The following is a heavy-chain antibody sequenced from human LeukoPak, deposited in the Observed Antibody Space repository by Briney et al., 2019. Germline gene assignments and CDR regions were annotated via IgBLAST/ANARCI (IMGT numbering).Heavy chain of an antibody. CDR3: ASGITIFGVVIPPV. Sequence: TGGSLRLSCAASGFTFSSYSMNWVRQAPGKGLEWVSSISSSSSYIYYADSVKGRFTISRDNAKNSLYLQMNSLRAEDTAVYYCASGITIFGVVIPPVWGKGTTVTVSS. CDR2: ISSSSSYI. D-gene: IGHD3-3*01. V-gene: IGHV3-21*01. J-gene: IGHJ6*04. CDR1: GFTFSSYS.